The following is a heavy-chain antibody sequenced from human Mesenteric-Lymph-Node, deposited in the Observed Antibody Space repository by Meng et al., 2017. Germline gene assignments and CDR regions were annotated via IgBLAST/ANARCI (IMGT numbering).Heavy chain of an antibody. V-gene: IGHV4-4*02. D-gene: IGHD3-10*01. CDR3: LRGSGSSV. Sequence: QVHLQESGPGLVKPSGTLSLPCAVSGGSISSNNWWSWVRQPPGKGLEWIGEIPHRGSSAYNPSLKSRVSMSIDKSKNQFSLKLTSVTAADTAVYHCLRGSGSSVWGQGTLVTVSS. J-gene: IGHJ1*01. CDR2: IPHRGSS. CDR1: GGSISSNNW.